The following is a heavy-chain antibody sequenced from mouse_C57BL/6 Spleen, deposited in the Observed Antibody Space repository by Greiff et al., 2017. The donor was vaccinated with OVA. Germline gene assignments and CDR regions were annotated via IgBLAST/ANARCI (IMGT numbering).Heavy chain of an antibody. J-gene: IGHJ2*01. D-gene: IGHD2-4*01. CDR3: TRLEGLALFDY. V-gene: IGHV1-15*01. CDR2: IDPETGGT. CDR1: GYTFTDYE. Sequence: QVQLQQSGAELVRPGASVTLSCKASGYTFTDYEMHWVKQTPVHGLEWIGAIDPETGGTAYNQKFKGKAILTADKSSSTAYMELRSLTSEDSVVYYCTRLEGLALFDYWGQGTTLTVSS.